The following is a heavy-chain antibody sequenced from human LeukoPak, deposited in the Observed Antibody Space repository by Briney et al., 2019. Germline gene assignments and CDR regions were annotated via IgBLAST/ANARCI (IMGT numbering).Heavy chain of an antibody. CDR2: IYTSGST. V-gene: IGHV4-4*07. CDR3: ARDGDYVSWYFDL. D-gene: IGHD4-17*01. Sequence: PSETLSLTCTVSGGSISRYYWSWIRQPAGKGLEWIGRIYTSGSTNYNPSLKSRVTMSVDTSKNQFPLKLSSVTAADTAVYYCARDGDYVSWYFDLWGRGTLVTVSS. J-gene: IGHJ2*01. CDR1: GGSISRYY.